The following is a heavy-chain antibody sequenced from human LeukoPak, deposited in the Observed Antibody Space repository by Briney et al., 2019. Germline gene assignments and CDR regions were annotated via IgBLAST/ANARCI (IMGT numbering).Heavy chain of an antibody. J-gene: IGHJ4*02. V-gene: IGHV4-34*01. CDR3: ARRGYSYGWVIGNNHFDY. D-gene: IGHD5-18*01. CDR1: GGSFSGYY. CDR2: INHSGST. Sequence: SETLSLTCAVYGGSFSGYYWSWIRQPPGKGLEWIGEINHSGSTNYNPSLKSRVTISVDTSKNQFSLKLSSVTAADTAVYYCARRGYSYGWVIGNNHFDYWGQGTLVTVSS.